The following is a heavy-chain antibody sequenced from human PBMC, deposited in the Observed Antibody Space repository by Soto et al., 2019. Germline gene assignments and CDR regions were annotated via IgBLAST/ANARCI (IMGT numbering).Heavy chain of an antibody. CDR2: ISYDGSNK. CDR3: AKDPESDVVLSDY. V-gene: IGHV3-30*18. Sequence: GGSLRLSCAASGFTFSSYGMHWVRQAPGKGLEWVAVISYDGSNKYYADSVKGRFTISRDNSKNTLYLQMNSLRAEDTAVYYCAKDPESDVVLSDYWGQGTLVTVSS. J-gene: IGHJ4*02. D-gene: IGHD2-21*01. CDR1: GFTFSSYG.